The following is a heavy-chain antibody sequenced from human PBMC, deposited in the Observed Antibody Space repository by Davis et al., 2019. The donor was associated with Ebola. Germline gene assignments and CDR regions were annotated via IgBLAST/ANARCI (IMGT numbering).Heavy chain of an antibody. CDR2: IYPGDSDT. Sequence: KISCKGSGYSFPNNWIAWVRQLPGKGLEWMGIIYPGDSDTRYSPSFQGQVTIPADKSISTAYLQWSSLKASDTAMYYCARRVSSSGLGWFDPWGQGTLVTVSS. J-gene: IGHJ5*02. V-gene: IGHV5-51*01. D-gene: IGHD6-6*01. CDR1: GYSFPNNW. CDR3: ARRVSSSGLGWFDP.